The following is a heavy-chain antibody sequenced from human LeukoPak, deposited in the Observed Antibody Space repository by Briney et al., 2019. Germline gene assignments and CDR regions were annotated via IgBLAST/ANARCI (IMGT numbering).Heavy chain of an antibody. D-gene: IGHD3-10*01. CDR3: ASSLLTYYYGSGSLDY. Sequence: ASVKVSFKASGYTFTGYYMHWVRQAPGQGLEWMGWINPNSGGTNYAQKFQGWVTMTRVTSISTAYMELSRLRSDDTAVYYCASSLLTYYYGSGSLDYWGQGTLVTVSS. J-gene: IGHJ4*02. CDR1: GYTFTGYY. CDR2: INPNSGGT. V-gene: IGHV1-2*04.